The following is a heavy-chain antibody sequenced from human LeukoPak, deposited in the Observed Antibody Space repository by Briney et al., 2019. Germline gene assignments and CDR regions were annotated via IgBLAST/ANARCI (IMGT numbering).Heavy chain of an antibody. V-gene: IGHV1-69*13. D-gene: IGHD3-10*01. J-gene: IGHJ2*01. Sequence: GASVKVSCKASGYTFTSYGISWVRQAPGQGLEWMGGIIPIFGTANYAQKFQGRVMITADESTSTAYMKLSSLRSEDTAVYYCASPGTYYYGSGSYGWYFDLWGRGTLVTVSS. CDR1: GYTFTSYG. CDR2: IIPIFGTA. CDR3: ASPGTYYYGSGSYGWYFDL.